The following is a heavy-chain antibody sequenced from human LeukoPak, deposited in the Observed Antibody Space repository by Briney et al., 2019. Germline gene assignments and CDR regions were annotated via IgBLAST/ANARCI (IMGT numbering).Heavy chain of an antibody. J-gene: IGHJ4*02. D-gene: IGHD4-11*01. Sequence: PGGSLRLSCAASGFTFSSYAMSWVRQAPGKGLEWVSAISGSGTNTYYADSVKGRFTISRDNSKNTLYLQMNSLRAEDTAVYYCAKSKTTLYYFDYWGQGTLVTVSS. V-gene: IGHV3-23*01. CDR2: ISGSGTNT. CDR3: AKSKTTLYYFDY. CDR1: GFTFSSYA.